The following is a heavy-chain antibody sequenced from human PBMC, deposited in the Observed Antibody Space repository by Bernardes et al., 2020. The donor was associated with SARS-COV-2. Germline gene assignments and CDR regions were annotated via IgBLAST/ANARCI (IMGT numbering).Heavy chain of an antibody. D-gene: IGHD3-16*01. CDR2: IRSKANRYAT. J-gene: IGHJ3*02. CDR1: GLTISGSA. V-gene: IGHV3-73*01. Sequence: GGSLRLSCAASGLTISGSAMHWVRQASGKGLEWVGRIRSKANRYATAYAASVKGRFTISRDDSKNTAYLQMNSLKTEDTAVYYCTSTYAYDAFDIWGQGTMVTVSS. CDR3: TSTYAYDAFDI.